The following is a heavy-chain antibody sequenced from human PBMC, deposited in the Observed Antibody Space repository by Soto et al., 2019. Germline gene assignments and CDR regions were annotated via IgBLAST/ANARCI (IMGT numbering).Heavy chain of an antibody. V-gene: IGHV4-34*01. CDR3: ERGSRMRIPAASGRDYYYHGLDV. CDR1: GGSFSGYY. D-gene: IGHD2-15*01. CDR2: ITHRGSI. Sequence: QVQLQQWGAGRLKPSETLSLNCAVYGGSFSGYYWSCIRQPPGKGLEWLGEITHRGSINYNPSLKSRVNMSVDTSKNQFSLKLNSVTAADTAVFYCERGSRMRIPAASGRDYYYHGLDVWGQGTAVTVSS. J-gene: IGHJ6*02.